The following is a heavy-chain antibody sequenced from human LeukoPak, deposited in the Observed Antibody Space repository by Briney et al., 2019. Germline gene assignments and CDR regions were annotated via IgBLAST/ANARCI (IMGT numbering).Heavy chain of an antibody. D-gene: IGHD3-9*01. CDR1: GYTFTGYY. Sequence: ASVKVSCKASGYTFTGYYMHWVRQAPGRGLEWMGWTNPNSGGTNYAQKFQGRVTMTRDTSISTAYMELSRLRSDDTAVYYCARVHRYYDILTGYYYWGQGTLVTVSS. J-gene: IGHJ4*02. CDR2: TNPNSGGT. V-gene: IGHV1-2*02. CDR3: ARVHRYYDILTGYYY.